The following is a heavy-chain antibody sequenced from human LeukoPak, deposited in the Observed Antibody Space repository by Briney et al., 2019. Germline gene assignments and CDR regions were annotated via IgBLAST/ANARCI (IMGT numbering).Heavy chain of an antibody. Sequence: ASVKVSCKASGYTFTGYYMHWVRQAPGQGLEWMGWINPNSGGTNYAQKFQGRVTMTRDTSISTAYMELSRLRPDDTAVYYCARVPFYQYYFDYWGQGTLVTVSS. V-gene: IGHV1-2*02. CDR3: ARVPFYQYYFDY. CDR2: INPNSGGT. J-gene: IGHJ4*02. D-gene: IGHD2-2*01. CDR1: GYTFTGYY.